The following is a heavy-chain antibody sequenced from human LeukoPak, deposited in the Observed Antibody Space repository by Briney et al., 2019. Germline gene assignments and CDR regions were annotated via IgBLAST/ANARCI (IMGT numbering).Heavy chain of an antibody. J-gene: IGHJ4*02. CDR3: AKGGGDYVNFDY. D-gene: IGHD4-17*01. CDR1: GFTFNTYS. CDR2: VSPSGNHK. V-gene: IGHV3-21*01. Sequence: PGGSLRLSCAASGFTFNTYSMNWVRQAPGKGLEWVSYVSPSGNHKYYADSVKGRFSVSRDNAKNSLYLQMNSLRAEDTAVYYCAKGGGDYVNFDYWGQGTLVSVSS.